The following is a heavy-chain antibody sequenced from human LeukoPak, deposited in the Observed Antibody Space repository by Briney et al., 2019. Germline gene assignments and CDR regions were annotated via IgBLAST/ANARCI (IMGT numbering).Heavy chain of an antibody. D-gene: IGHD2-8*01. CDR1: GFNFRTFA. CDR3: ARDNVWSFDS. Sequence: GGSLRLSCVDSGFNFRTFAFHWLRQTPDKGLEWLAFLSHDETARHYGDSVKGRFTVSRDIAKNTLFLQMDRLRTEDTATYHCARDNVWSFDSWGPGTQVTVSS. V-gene: IGHV3-30*04. J-gene: IGHJ4*02. CDR2: LSHDETAR.